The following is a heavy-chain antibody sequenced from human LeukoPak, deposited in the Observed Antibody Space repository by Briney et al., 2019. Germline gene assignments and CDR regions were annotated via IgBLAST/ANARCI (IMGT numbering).Heavy chain of an antibody. CDR3: ARGRVRGEIFYYAMEV. CDR1: GGSVSSGSYY. V-gene: IGHV4-61*01. J-gene: IGHJ6*02. D-gene: IGHD3-10*01. Sequence: SETLSLTCTVSGGSVSSGSYYWSWIRQPPGKGLEWIGYIYYSGSTNYNPSLKSRVTISVDTSKNQFSLKLSSVTAADTAVYYCARGRVRGEIFYYAMEVWGQGTTVTVSS. CDR2: IYYSGST.